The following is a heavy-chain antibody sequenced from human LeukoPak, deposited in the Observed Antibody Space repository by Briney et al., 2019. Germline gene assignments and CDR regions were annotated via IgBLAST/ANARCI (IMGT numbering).Heavy chain of an antibody. CDR1: GGSISSGGYS. CDR3: ATSSGYYSDAFDI. CDR2: IYHSGST. J-gene: IGHJ3*02. V-gene: IGHV4-30-2*01. Sequence: SETLSLTCAVSGGSISSGGYSWSWIRQPPGTGLEWIGYIYHSGSTYYNPSLKSRVTISVDRSKNQFSLKLSSVTAADTAVYYCATSSGYYSDAFDIWGQGTMVTVSS. D-gene: IGHD3-22*01.